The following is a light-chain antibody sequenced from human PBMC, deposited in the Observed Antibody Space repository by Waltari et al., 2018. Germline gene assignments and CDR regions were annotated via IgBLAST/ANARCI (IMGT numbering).Light chain of an antibody. V-gene: IGKV1-5*03. Sequence: IQMTKPPSTLSASAGDRVTITCPASHSISSWLTWYQQNPGKAPNLLIYKASSLESGVPSRFSGSGSGTEFTLTISSLQPDDFATYYCQQYNSYSPTFGQGTKVEIK. CDR2: KAS. CDR3: QQYNSYSPT. CDR1: HSISSW. J-gene: IGKJ1*01.